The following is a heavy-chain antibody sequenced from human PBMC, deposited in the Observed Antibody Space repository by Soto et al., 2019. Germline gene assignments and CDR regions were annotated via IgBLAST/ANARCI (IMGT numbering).Heavy chain of an antibody. Sequence: PGGSLRLSCAASGFTFSNYAMSWVRQAPGKGLEWVSAISGSGGSTYYADSVKGRFTISRDNSKNTLYLQMNSLRAEDTAVYYCAKSQQLIQTNLYYFDYWGQGTLVTVSS. CDR2: ISGSGGST. J-gene: IGHJ4*02. V-gene: IGHV3-23*01. CDR3: AKSQQLIQTNLYYFDY. CDR1: GFTFSNYA. D-gene: IGHD6-13*01.